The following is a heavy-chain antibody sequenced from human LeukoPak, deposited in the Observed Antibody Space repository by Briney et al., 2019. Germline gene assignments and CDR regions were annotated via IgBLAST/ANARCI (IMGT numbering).Heavy chain of an antibody. CDR1: GYTFTSYG. CDR2: SSAYNGNT. Sequence: ASVKLSCKASGYTFTSYGISWVRQAPGQGLGWRGWSSAYNGNTNYAQKIQGRVTMATDISTSTAYMELRSLRSDDTAVYYCARDSGYSGYDYPGHYYYYGMDVWGKGTTVTVSS. CDR3: ARDSGYSGYDYPGHYYYYGMDV. J-gene: IGHJ6*04. V-gene: IGHV1-18*04. D-gene: IGHD5-12*01.